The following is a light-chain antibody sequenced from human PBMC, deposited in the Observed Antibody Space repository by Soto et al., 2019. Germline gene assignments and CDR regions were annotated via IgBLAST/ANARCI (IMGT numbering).Light chain of an antibody. CDR1: QSVTTIY. CDR3: QQYGSSPPT. J-gene: IGKJ3*01. Sequence: EIVWTQSPGTLSLSAGERATLSCRASQSVTTIYLAWYQQKPGQAPRLLIYGASSRAAGIPDRFSGSGSGTDFTLTISRLEPEDFAVYYCQQYGSSPPTFGPGTKVDIK. CDR2: GAS. V-gene: IGKV3-20*01.